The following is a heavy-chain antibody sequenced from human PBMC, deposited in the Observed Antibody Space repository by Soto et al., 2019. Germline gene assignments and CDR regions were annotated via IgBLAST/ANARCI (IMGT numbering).Heavy chain of an antibody. CDR2: ISGSGGST. V-gene: IGHV3-23*01. Sequence: EVQLLESGGGLVQPGGSPRLSCAASGFTFSSYAMSWVRQAPGKGLEWVSAISGSGGSTYYADSVKGRFTISRDNSKNTLYLQMNSLRAEDTAVYYCARQSKYSSGWHFDYWGQGTLVTVSS. CDR1: GFTFSSYA. D-gene: IGHD6-19*01. J-gene: IGHJ4*02. CDR3: ARQSKYSSGWHFDY.